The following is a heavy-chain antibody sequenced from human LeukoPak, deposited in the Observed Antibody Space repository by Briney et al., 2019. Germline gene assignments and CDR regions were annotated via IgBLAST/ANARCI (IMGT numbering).Heavy chain of an antibody. CDR3: ARYLDYGGNSRVFQH. CDR1: GGSITSSSYY. V-gene: IGHV4-39*01. Sequence: PSETLSLTCTVSGGSITSSSYYWSWIRQPPGKGLEWIGEINHSGSTNYNPSLKSRVTISIDTSKNQFSLKLSSVTAADTAFYYCARYLDYGGNSRVFQHWGQGTLVTVSS. D-gene: IGHD4-23*01. J-gene: IGHJ1*01. CDR2: INHSGST.